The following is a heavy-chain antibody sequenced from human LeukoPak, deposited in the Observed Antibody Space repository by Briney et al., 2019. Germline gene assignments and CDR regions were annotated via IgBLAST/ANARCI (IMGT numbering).Heavy chain of an antibody. D-gene: IGHD3-22*01. J-gene: IGHJ3*02. V-gene: IGHV3-74*01. CDR2: ITNDGSST. CDR3: AKSYYDSSGYYFDAFDI. Sequence: PGGSLRLSCAASGLTFSSHWMHWVRQAPGKGLVWVSRITNDGSSTTYADSVKGRFTISRDNSKNTLYLQMNSLRAEDTAVYYCAKSYYDSSGYYFDAFDIWGQGTMVTVSS. CDR1: GLTFSSHW.